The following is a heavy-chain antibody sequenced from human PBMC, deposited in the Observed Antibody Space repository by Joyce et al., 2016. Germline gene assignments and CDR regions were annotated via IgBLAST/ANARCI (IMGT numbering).Heavy chain of an antibody. CDR2: IKPISGNT. Sequence: QVQLVQSGAEVKKPGASVKVSCKASGYTFTTYAINWVRQAPGQGLEWMGWIKPISGNTAYTQKFRGRVTMTRDTAINTAYMELSSLRSEDTAVYYCAREIVQGVIDWFDPWGQGTLVTVSS. CDR1: GYTFTTYA. J-gene: IGHJ5*02. D-gene: IGHD3-10*01. V-gene: IGHV1-8*01. CDR3: AREIVQGVIDWFDP.